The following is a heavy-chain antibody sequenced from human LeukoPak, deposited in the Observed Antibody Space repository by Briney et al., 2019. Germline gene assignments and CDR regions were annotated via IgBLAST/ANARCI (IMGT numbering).Heavy chain of an antibody. J-gene: IGHJ4*02. CDR1: GITLSNYG. Sequence: GGSLRLSCAVSGITLSNYGMSWVRQAPGEGLEWVAGVSNSGGRTNYADSVKGRFTISRDNPKNTLILQMNSLRPEDTRVYYCARGLRYFDYWGQGTLVTV. CDR2: VSNSGGRT. CDR3: ARGLRYFDY. D-gene: IGHD3-16*01. V-gene: IGHV3-23*01.